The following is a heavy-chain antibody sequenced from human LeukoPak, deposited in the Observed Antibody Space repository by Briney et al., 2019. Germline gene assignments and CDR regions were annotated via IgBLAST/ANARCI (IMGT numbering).Heavy chain of an antibody. V-gene: IGHV1-18*01. CDR2: ISPYNGNT. J-gene: IGHJ4*02. Sequence: ASVKVSCKASGYSXISYGLYWVRQDPGQGLEWMGWISPYNGNTNYAQNLQGRVTMTTDTSTSTAYMELRSLRSDDTAVYYCARVDNGGFTWSLYYFDYWGQGTLVTVSS. D-gene: IGHD1-14*01. CDR1: GYSXISYG. CDR3: ARVDNGGFTWSLYYFDY.